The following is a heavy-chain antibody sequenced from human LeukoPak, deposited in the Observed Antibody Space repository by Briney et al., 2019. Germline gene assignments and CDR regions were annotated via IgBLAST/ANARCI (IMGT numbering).Heavy chain of an antibody. Sequence: GASVKVSCKASGYTFTSYAISWVRQAPGQGLEWMGRIIPILGIANYAQKFQGRVTITADKSTSTAYMELSSLRSEDTAVYYCARLLYYYGMDVWGQGTTVTVSS. V-gene: IGHV1-69*04. J-gene: IGHJ6*02. CDR3: ARLLYYYGMDV. CDR2: IIPILGIA. CDR1: GYTFTSYA.